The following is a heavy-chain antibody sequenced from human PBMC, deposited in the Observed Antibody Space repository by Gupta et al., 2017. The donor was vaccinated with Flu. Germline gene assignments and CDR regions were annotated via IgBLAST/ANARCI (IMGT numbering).Heavy chain of an antibody. J-gene: IGHJ5*02. CDR1: GGSISSSSYY. Sequence: QLQLQESGPGLVKPSETLSLTCTVSGGSISSSSYYWGWIRQPPGKGLEWIGSIYYSGSTYYNPSIKSRVTISVDTSKNQFSLKLSSGTAADTAVYYCASSPEDIVVVPAASTASVNWFDPWGQGTLVTVSS. CDR3: ASSPEDIVVVPAASTASVNWFDP. V-gene: IGHV4-39*01. D-gene: IGHD2-2*01. CDR2: IYYSGST.